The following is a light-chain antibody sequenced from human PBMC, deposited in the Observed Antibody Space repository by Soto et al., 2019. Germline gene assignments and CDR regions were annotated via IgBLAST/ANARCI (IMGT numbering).Light chain of an antibody. J-gene: IGKJ4*01. CDR1: QSVSSY. CDR3: QQYVSTPLT. CDR2: DAS. V-gene: IGKV3-11*01. Sequence: EIVMTHSPATLSVSPWEIATLSCWASQSVSSYLACYQQKPGQAPRLLIYDASNRATGIPARFSGSGSGTDFTPTISRLEPEDFAVYYCQQYVSTPLTFGGGTKVDIK.